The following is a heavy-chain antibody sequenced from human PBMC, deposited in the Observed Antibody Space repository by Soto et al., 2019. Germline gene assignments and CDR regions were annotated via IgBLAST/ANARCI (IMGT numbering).Heavy chain of an antibody. J-gene: IGHJ5*02. CDR2: ISPGSRYP. CDR3: VRASGGGMLVP. D-gene: IGHD2-15*01. CDR1: GFTFGDSY. Sequence: GGSLRLSCAGSGFTFGDSYMSWIRQAPGKGLEWLSYISPGSRYPAYADSVKGRFTISRDNAKRSLYLQMMSLTAEDTAIYYCVRASGGGMLVPWGPGTMVTVSS. V-gene: IGHV3-11*06.